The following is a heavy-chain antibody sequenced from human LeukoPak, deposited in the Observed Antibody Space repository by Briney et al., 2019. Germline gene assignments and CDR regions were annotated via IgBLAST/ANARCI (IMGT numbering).Heavy chain of an antibody. D-gene: IGHD3-10*01. CDR2: IAYDGRYR. V-gene: IGHV3-30*18. CDR3: AKDHTARELKD. Sequence: QTGGSLRLSCAASGFVFSAYGMHWVRQAPGKGLEWVAVIAYDGRYRYYADSVKGRFTVSRDNSKNTVSLRMKGLRVEDTAVYYCAKDHTARELKDWGQGTLVIVSS. CDR1: GFVFSAYG. J-gene: IGHJ4*02.